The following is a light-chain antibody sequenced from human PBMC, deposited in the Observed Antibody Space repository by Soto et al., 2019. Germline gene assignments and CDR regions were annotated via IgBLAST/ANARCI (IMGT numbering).Light chain of an antibody. J-gene: IGKJ5*01. CDR1: QSVSSYY. CDR3: QQYRPSPAIS. CDR2: AAS. V-gene: IGKV3-20*01. Sequence: EIVLTQSPGTLSLSPGERATLSCRASQSVSSYYLAWYQQKPGQAPRLLIYAASSRATGIPDRFSGGGSGTDFTLTISRLEPEDSALYFCQQYRPSPAISFGQGTRLEIK.